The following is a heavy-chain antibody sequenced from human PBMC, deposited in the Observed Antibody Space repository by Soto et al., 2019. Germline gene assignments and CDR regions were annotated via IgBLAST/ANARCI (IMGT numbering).Heavy chain of an antibody. CDR3: AKGRYAPKDYYYYYMDV. CDR1: GFTFSSYA. Sequence: GGSLRLSCAASGFTFSSYAMSWVRQAPGKGLEWVSAISGSGGSTYYADSVKGRFTISRDNSKNTLYLQMNSLRAEDTAVYYCAKGRYAPKDYYYYYMDVWGKGTTVTVSS. D-gene: IGHD5-12*01. CDR2: ISGSGGST. V-gene: IGHV3-23*01. J-gene: IGHJ6*03.